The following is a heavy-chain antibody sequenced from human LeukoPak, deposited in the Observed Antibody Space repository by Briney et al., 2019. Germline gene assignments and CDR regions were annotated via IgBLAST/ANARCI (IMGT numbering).Heavy chain of an antibody. CDR3: AKGASVWLLESRFDP. V-gene: IGHV3-9*01. CDR2: ISWNGGNV. Sequence: PGGSLRLSCVASGFNLDEYAMHWVRQAPGKGLEWVSGISWNGGNVVYADSVKGRVTVSRDNAKNSLYLQLSSLRPEDTALYYCAKGASVWLLESRFDPWGQGTLVTVSS. J-gene: IGHJ5*02. CDR1: GFNLDEYA. D-gene: IGHD4-23*01.